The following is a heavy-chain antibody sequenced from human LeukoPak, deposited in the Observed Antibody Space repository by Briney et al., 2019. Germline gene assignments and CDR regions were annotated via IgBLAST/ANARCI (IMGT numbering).Heavy chain of an antibody. CDR3: ARDWGSYCSSTSCYSPGEMASTWGAFDI. V-gene: IGHV4-30-2*01. D-gene: IGHD2-2*02. CDR1: GGSISSGGYY. CDR2: IYHSGST. Sequence: SQTLSLTCTVSGGSISSGGYYWSWIRQPPGKGLEWIGYIYHSGSTYYNPSLKSRVTISVDRSKNQFSLKLSSVTAADAAVYYCARDWGSYCSSTSCYSPGEMASTWGAFDIWGQGTMVTVSS. J-gene: IGHJ3*02.